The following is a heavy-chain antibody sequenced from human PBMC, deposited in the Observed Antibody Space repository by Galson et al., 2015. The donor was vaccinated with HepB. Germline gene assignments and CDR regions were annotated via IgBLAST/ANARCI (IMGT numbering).Heavy chain of an antibody. J-gene: IGHJ2*01. CDR3: ARGGSSWYKYWYFDL. D-gene: IGHD6-13*01. V-gene: IGHV3-7*03. CDR2: IKQDGSEK. CDR1: GFTFSSYW. Sequence: SLRLSCAASGFTFSSYWMSWVRQAPGKGLEWVANIKQDGSEKYYVDSVKGRFTISRDNAKNSLYLQMNSLRAEDTAVYYCARGGSSWYKYWYFDLWGRGTLVTVSS.